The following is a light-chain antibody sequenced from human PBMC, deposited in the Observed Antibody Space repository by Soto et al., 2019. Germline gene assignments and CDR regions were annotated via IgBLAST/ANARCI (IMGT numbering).Light chain of an antibody. V-gene: IGKV1-9*01. CDR3: QQLCCSPIT. CDR1: EVISTS. CDR2: VSS. Sequence: DIQLTQSPSVRAPSIGESDTITCVSIEVISTSLAWYHVKPGKAPNLLIYVSSTMESGVPSRFSASVSGTEFSLTFTSLQPGDSATSYCQQLCCSPITFGQGTRLEIK. J-gene: IGKJ5*01.